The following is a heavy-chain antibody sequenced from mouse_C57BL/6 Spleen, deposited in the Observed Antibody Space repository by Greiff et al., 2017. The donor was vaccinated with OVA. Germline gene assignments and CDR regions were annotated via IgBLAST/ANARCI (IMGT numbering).Heavy chain of an antibody. J-gene: IGHJ3*01. CDR1: GYTFTSYW. D-gene: IGHD2-1*01. V-gene: IGHV1-55*01. CDR2: IYPGSGST. Sequence: QVQLQQPGAELVKPGASVKMSCKASGYTFTSYWITWVKQRPGQGLEWIGDIYPGSGSTNYNEQFKSKATLTVDTSSSTAYMQRSSLTSEDSAVYYCARSNYGNAWFAYWGQGTLVTVSA. CDR3: ARSNYGNAWFAY.